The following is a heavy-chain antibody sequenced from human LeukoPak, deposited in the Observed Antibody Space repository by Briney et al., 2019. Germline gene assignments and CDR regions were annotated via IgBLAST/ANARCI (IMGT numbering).Heavy chain of an antibody. CDR2: ISNSGSII. CDR3: ARDFGSYYYDSSAYDY. V-gene: IGHV3-48*03. D-gene: IGHD3-22*01. CDR1: GFTFSSYE. J-gene: IGHJ4*02. Sequence: GRSLRLSCAASGFTFSSYEMNWVRQAPGKGLEWVSYISNSGSIIYYADSVNGRFTISRDNAENSLYLQMNSLRAEDTAVYYCARDFGSYYYDSSAYDYWGQGTLVTVSS.